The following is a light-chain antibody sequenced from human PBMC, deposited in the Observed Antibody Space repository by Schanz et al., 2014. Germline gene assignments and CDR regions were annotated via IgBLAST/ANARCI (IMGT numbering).Light chain of an antibody. Sequence: QSALTQPRSVSGSPGQSVAISCTGTSSDFGGYNRVSWYQQHPGKAPKLIIYDVIKRPSGVPDRFSGSKSGYTASLTVSGLQAEDEADYYCSSYADNNKELFGGGTKLTVL. CDR2: DVI. V-gene: IGLV2-11*01. CDR1: SSDFGGYNR. CDR3: SSYADNNKEL. J-gene: IGLJ3*02.